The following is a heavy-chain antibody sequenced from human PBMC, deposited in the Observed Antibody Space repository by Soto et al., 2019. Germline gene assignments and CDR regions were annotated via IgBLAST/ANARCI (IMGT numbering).Heavy chain of an antibody. CDR2: ISSSSSST. CDR3: ARDRGGGSIFGGHYGMDV. Sequence: PGGSVRLYCAGSGFIFRDLYMSWIRQVPGKGLEWLSKISSSSSSTDYADSVKGRFTISRDNAKNSLYLQMSSLRAEDTAVYYCARDRGGGSIFGGHYGMDVWGQGTTVTVSS. D-gene: IGHD3-3*01. J-gene: IGHJ6*02. CDR1: GFIFRDLY. V-gene: IGHV3-11*06.